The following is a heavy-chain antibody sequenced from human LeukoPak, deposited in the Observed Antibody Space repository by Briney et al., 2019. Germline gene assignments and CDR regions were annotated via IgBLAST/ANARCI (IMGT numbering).Heavy chain of an antibody. D-gene: IGHD2-15*01. V-gene: IGHV4-39*07. Sequence: SETLSLTCTVSGGSISSSSYYWGWIRQSPGTGLEWIGNIYYSGSTYYNPSLKSRVTISVDTSKNQFSLKLSSVTAADTAVYYCARLRTQYCSGGSCFGYYYYYYMDVWGKGTTVTISS. CDR3: ARLRTQYCSGGSCFGYYYYYYMDV. CDR1: GGSISSSSYY. J-gene: IGHJ6*03. CDR2: IYYSGST.